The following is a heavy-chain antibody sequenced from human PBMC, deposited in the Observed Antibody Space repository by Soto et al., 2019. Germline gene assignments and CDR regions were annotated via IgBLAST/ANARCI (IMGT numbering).Heavy chain of an antibody. CDR1: GFTFSSYA. V-gene: IGHV3-23*01. D-gene: IGHD3-3*01. CDR3: AKEAGVVIDKTFYYYYGMDV. Sequence: PGGSLRLSCAASGFTFSSYAMSWVRQAPGKGLEWVSAISGSGGSTYYADSVKGRFTISRDNSKNTLYLQMNSLRAEDTAVYYCAKEAGVVIDKTFYYYYGMDVWGQGTTVTVSS. J-gene: IGHJ6*02. CDR2: ISGSGGST.